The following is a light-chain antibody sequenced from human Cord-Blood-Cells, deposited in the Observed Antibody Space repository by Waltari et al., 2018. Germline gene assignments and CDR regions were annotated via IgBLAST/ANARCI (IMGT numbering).Light chain of an antibody. CDR1: SSDVCGYNY. V-gene: IGLV2-14*01. Sequence: QSALTQPASVSGSPGQSITISCTVTSSDVCGYNYVSWYQQHPGKAPKLMIYEVSNRPSGVSNRFSGSKSGNTASLTISGLQAEDEADYYCSSYTSSSTYVFGTGTKVTVL. J-gene: IGLJ1*01. CDR3: SSYTSSSTYV. CDR2: EVS.